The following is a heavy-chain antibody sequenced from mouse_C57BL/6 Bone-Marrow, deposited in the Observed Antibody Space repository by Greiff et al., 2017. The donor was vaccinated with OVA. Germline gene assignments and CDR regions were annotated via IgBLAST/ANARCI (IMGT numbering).Heavy chain of an antibody. D-gene: IGHD2-2*01. V-gene: IGHV5-6*01. CDR3: ARRLGKDYFDY. CDR2: ISSGGSYT. Sequence: EVQLVESGGDLVKPGGSLKLSCAASGFTFSSYGMSWVRQTPDKRLEWVATISSGGSYTYYPDSVKGRFTISRDNAKNTLYLQMSSLKSEDTAMYYCARRLGKDYFDYWGQGTTLTVSS. CDR1: GFTFSSYG. J-gene: IGHJ2*01.